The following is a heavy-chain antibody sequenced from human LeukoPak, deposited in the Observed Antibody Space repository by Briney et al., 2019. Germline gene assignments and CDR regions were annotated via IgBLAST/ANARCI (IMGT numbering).Heavy chain of an antibody. J-gene: IGHJ4*02. CDR1: GYTFTSYY. V-gene: IGHV1-46*01. Sequence: ASVTVSCKASGYTFTSYYIHWVRQAPGQGLEWMGMIYPRDGSTSYAQKFQGRVTVTRDTSTSTVHMELSGLRSEDTAVYYCARDQEGFDYWGQGTLVTVSS. CDR3: ARDQEGFDY. CDR2: IYPRDGST.